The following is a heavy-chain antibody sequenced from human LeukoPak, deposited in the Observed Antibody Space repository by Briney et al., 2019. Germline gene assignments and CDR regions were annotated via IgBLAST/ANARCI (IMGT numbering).Heavy chain of an antibody. V-gene: IGHV4-31*03. J-gene: IGHJ4*02. CDR1: GGSISSGGYY. D-gene: IGHD4-17*01. CDR2: IYYSGST. CDR3: ARGYGDYLSFDY. Sequence: ASQTLSLTCTFSGGSISSGGYYWSWIRQHPGKGLEWIGYIYYSGSTYYNPSLKSRVTISVDTSKNQFSLKLSSVTAAATAVYYCARGYGDYLSFDYWGQGTLVTVSS.